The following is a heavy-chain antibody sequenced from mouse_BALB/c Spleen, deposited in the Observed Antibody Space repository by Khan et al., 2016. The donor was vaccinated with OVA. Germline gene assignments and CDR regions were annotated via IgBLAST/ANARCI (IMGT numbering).Heavy chain of an antibody. CDR1: GYTFTDYV. D-gene: IGHD1-1*01. V-gene: IGHV1S136*01. J-gene: IGHJ4*01. Sequence: VQLQQSGPELVKPGASVKMSCKASGYTFTDYVMHWVKQKPGQGLEWIGYIYPYNDETESTERFKGKATLTLDKSSNTAYMDLSSLTSADSAVYYCARSTTDYYIMGYWGQGPSVTVSS. CDR2: IYPYNDET. CDR3: ARSTTDYYIMGY.